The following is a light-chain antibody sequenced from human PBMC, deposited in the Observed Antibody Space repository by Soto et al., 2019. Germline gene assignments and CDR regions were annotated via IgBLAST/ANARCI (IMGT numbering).Light chain of an antibody. J-gene: IGLJ7*01. CDR1: SSDIGSDKL. Sequence: QSVLTQPASVSGSPGQSITISCTGTSSDIGSDKLVSWYQQHPGRAPKIIIYEAFKRTSGVSNRFSGSRSGNTASLTISGLRGEDEADYYCCSYAGSTTWVFGGGTQLTVL. V-gene: IGLV2-23*01. CDR2: EAF. CDR3: CSYAGSTTWV.